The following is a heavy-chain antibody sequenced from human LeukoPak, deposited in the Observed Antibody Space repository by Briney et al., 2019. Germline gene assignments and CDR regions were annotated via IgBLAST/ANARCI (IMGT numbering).Heavy chain of an antibody. CDR1: GFTFSSYE. CDR3: ARGHSLGTSFDY. V-gene: IGHV3-48*03. CDR2: ISSSGSTI. Sequence: GGSLRLSCAASGFTFSSYEMDWVRQAPGKGLEWVSYISSSGSTIYYADSVKGRFTISRDNAKNSLYLQMNSLRVEDTAVYYCARGHSLGTSFDYWGQETLVTVSS. J-gene: IGHJ4*02. D-gene: IGHD2-15*01.